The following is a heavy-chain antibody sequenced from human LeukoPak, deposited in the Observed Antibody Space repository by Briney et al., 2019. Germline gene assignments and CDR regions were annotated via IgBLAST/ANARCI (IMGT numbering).Heavy chain of an antibody. CDR1: GYSFTSYW. CDR2: IYPGDSDT. J-gene: IGHJ6*02. CDR3: ARHEGIVGATTTSFYGMDV. V-gene: IGHV5-51*01. D-gene: IGHD1-26*01. Sequence: GESLQISCQGSGYSFTSYWIGWVRQMPGKGLEWMGIIYPGDSDTRYSPSFQGQVTISADKSISTAYLQWSSLKASDTAMYYCARHEGIVGATTTSFYGMDVWGQGTTVTVSS.